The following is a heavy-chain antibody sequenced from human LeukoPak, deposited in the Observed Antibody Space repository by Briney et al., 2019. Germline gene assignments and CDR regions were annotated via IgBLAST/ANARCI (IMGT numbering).Heavy chain of an antibody. CDR1: GYTFTSYG. J-gene: IGHJ4*02. CDR2: ISAYNGNT. Sequence: ASVKVSCKASGYTFTSYGISWVRQAPGQGLEWMGWISAYNGNTNYAQKLQGRVTMTTDTSTSTAYMELRSLRSDDTAVYYCARKNPYSSSSSFDYWGQGTLVTVSS. D-gene: IGHD6-6*01. V-gene: IGHV1-18*01. CDR3: ARKNPYSSSSSFDY.